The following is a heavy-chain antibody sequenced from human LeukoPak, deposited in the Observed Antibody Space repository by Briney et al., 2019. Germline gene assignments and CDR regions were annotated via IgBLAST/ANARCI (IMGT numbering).Heavy chain of an antibody. CDR1: GGSISSYY. Sequence: PSETLSLTCTVSGGSISSYYWSWIRQPAGKGLEWIGRIYTSGSTNYNPSLKSRVTMSVDTSKNQISLKLSSVTAADTAVYYCAREGYYYDSSGYYGYYYYMDVWGKGTTVTVSS. CDR3: AREGYYYDSSGYYGYYYYMDV. CDR2: IYTSGST. V-gene: IGHV4-4*07. D-gene: IGHD3-22*01. J-gene: IGHJ6*03.